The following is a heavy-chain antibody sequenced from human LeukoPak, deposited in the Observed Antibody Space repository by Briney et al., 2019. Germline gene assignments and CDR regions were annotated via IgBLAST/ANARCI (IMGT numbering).Heavy chain of an antibody. J-gene: IGHJ4*02. CDR1: GYTFTSYY. Sequence: ASVKVSCKASGYTFTSYYMHWVRQAPGQGLEWMGIINPSGGSTSYAQKFQGRVTMTRDTSTGTVYMELSSLRSEDTAVYYCARDRVAGLFDYWGQGTLVTVSS. V-gene: IGHV1-46*01. D-gene: IGHD6-19*01. CDR3: ARDRVAGLFDY. CDR2: INPSGGST.